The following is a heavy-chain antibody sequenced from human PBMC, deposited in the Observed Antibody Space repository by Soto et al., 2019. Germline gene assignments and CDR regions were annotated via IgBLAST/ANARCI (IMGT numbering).Heavy chain of an antibody. D-gene: IGHD3-3*01. Sequence: QVQLVQSGAEVKKPGASVKVSCKASGYTFTSYGISWVRQAPGQGLEWMGWISAYNGNTNYAQKLQGRVTMTTDTSTSTAYMELRSLRSDDTAVYYCATQEVRLLEWHKYYYYYYGMDVWGQGTTVTVSS. J-gene: IGHJ6*02. CDR1: GYTFTSYG. V-gene: IGHV1-18*01. CDR2: ISAYNGNT. CDR3: ATQEVRLLEWHKYYYYYYGMDV.